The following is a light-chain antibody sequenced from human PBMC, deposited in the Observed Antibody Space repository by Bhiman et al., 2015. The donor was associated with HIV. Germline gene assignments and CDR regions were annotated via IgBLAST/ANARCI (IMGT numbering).Light chain of an antibody. CDR1: KLGDKY. Sequence: FELTQPPSVSVSPGQTASITCSGDKLGDKYASWYHQKPGHSPVLVIYEDNQRPSGVPDRFSGSKSGSSASLAISGLQSEDEADYLCASWDDRLNGYVFGTGTKVTVL. J-gene: IGLJ1*01. CDR2: EDN. V-gene: IGLV3-1*01. CDR3: ASWDDRLNGYV.